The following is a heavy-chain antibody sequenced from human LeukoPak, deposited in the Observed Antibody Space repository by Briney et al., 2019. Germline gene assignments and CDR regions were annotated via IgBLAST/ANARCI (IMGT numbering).Heavy chain of an antibody. CDR1: GFTFSSYS. Sequence: GGSLRLSCAASGFTFSSYSMIWVRQAPGKGLEWVSSISSSSSYIYYADSVKGRFTISRDNAKNSLYLQMNSLRAEDTAVYYCARDQSSVAGTTYNWFDPWGQGTLVTVSS. V-gene: IGHV3-21*01. CDR3: ARDQSSVAGTTYNWFDP. D-gene: IGHD6-19*01. CDR2: ISSSSSYI. J-gene: IGHJ5*02.